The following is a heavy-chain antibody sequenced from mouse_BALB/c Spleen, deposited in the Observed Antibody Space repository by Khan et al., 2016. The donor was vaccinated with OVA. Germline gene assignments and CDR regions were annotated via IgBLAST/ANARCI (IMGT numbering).Heavy chain of an antibody. CDR3: SGVRPYHGTYGAGFAY. Sequence: QVQLQQSGAELARPGASVKMSCKASGYTFTSYTIHWVKQRPGQGLEWLGYLNPTTLYTTYNQQFRDKATLTADQSSRTAYMQLRSLTSADSAVYYCSGVRPYHGTYGAGFAYWGQGTLVTVSA. D-gene: IGHD2-10*01. CDR2: LNPTTLYT. CDR1: GYTFTSYT. J-gene: IGHJ3*01. V-gene: IGHV1-4*01.